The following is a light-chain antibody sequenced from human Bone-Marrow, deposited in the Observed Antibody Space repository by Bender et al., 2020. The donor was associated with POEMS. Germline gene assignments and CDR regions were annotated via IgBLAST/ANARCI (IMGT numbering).Light chain of an antibody. CDR2: EVN. J-gene: IGLJ1*01. Sequence: QSALTQPASVSGSPGQSITISCTGTSSDVGGYKFVSWYQQHPGKAPKLIIYEVNKRPSGVSNRISGSKSGNTVFLKIYGLQAEDEADYYCFSYGGGVSPFGTGTKVTVL. CDR3: FSYGGGVSP. V-gene: IGLV2-23*02. CDR1: SSDVGGYKF.